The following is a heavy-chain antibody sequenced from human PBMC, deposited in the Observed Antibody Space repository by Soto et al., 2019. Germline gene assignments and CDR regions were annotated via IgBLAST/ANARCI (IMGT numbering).Heavy chain of an antibody. V-gene: IGHV5-51*01. CDR3: ARQHVGDFWSGPRPYYFDY. D-gene: IGHD3-3*01. CDR1: GYSFTSYW. Sequence: PGESLKISCKVSGYSFTSYWIGWVRQMPGKGLEWMGIIYPGDSDTRYSPSFQGQVTISADKSISTAYLQWSSLKASDTAMYYCARQHVGDFWSGPRPYYFDYWGQGTLVTVSS. J-gene: IGHJ4*02. CDR2: IYPGDSDT.